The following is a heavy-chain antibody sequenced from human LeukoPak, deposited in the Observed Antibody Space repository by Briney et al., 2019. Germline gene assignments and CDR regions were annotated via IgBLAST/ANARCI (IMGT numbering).Heavy chain of an antibody. V-gene: IGHV1-2*02. CDR3: ARAPHDYVWGSYPSY. J-gene: IGHJ4*02. CDR1: GYTFTGYY. D-gene: IGHD3-16*02. CDR2: INPNSGCT. Sequence: ASVKVSCKASGYTFTGYYMHWVRQAPGQGLEWMGWINPNSGCTNYAQKFQGRVTMTRDTSISTAYMELSRLRSDDTAVYYCARAPHDYVWGSYPSYWGQGTLVTVSS.